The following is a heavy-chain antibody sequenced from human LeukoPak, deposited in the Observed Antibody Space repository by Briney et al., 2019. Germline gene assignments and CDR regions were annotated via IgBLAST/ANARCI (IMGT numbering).Heavy chain of an antibody. J-gene: IGHJ4*02. Sequence: GGSLRLSCAASGFTFSSYAMSWVRQAPGKRLEWVSGIIDSGGSTYYADSVKGRYTISRDNSKSTLYLQMNSLRAEDTATYYCAKDSGFSVSYFSNWGQGILVTVSS. D-gene: IGHD1-26*01. V-gene: IGHV3-23*01. CDR2: IIDSGGST. CDR3: AKDSGFSVSYFSN. CDR1: GFTFSSYA.